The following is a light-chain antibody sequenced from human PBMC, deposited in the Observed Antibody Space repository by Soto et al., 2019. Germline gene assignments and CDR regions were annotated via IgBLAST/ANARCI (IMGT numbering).Light chain of an antibody. CDR3: FLTYSGARV. CDR2: DTS. J-gene: IGLJ2*01. CDR1: TGTVTSGHY. V-gene: IGLV7-46*01. Sequence: QAVVTQEPSLTVSPGGTVTLTCGSSTGTVTSGHYPYWFQQKPGQAPRTLIYDTSNKHSWTPARFSGSLLGGEAALTLSGAQPEDEADYYCFLTYSGARVFGGGTKLTVL.